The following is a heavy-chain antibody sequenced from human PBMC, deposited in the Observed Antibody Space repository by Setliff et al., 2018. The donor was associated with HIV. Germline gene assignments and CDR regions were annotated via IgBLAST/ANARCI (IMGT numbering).Heavy chain of an antibody. J-gene: IGHJ6*02. D-gene: IGHD3-3*01. Sequence: GGSLRLSCAASGFTFRNYKFNWVRQAPGRGLEWVSSISVGSGGAIDYADSVQGRFTISRDNSKNSLYLQMNSLRVEDTAVYYCARDYLYYNLYNGSPVYGMDVWGQGTTVTVSS. CDR1: GFTFRNYK. CDR2: ISVGSGGAI. V-gene: IGHV3-48*03. CDR3: ARDYLYYNLYNGSPVYGMDV.